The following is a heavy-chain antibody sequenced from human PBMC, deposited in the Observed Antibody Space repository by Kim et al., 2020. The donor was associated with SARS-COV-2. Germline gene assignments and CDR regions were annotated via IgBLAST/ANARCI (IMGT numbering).Heavy chain of an antibody. J-gene: IGHJ4*02. CDR2: IFWNDDK. CDR3: ANDSSASYHGCYFDY. V-gene: IGHV2-5*01. CDR1: GFSLSTSGVG. D-gene: IGHD3-22*01. Sequence: SGPTLVKPTQTLTLTCTFSGFSLSTSGVGVGWIRQPPGKALEWLSVIFWNDDKRYSPSLNSRLTITKDTSKNQVVLTMTNVDPVDTATYYCANDSSASYHGCYFDYWGQGTLVTVSS.